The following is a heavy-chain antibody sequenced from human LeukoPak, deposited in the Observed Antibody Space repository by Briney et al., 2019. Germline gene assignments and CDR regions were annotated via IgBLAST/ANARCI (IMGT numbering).Heavy chain of an antibody. V-gene: IGHV4-4*07. J-gene: IGHJ6*03. CDR1: GGSISSYY. Sequence: PSETLSLTCTVSGGSISSYYWSWIRQPAGKGLEWIGRIYTSGSTNYNPSLKSRVTMSVDTSKNQFSLKLSSVTAADTAVYYCARTNGERITIFGVVTSYYYYMDVWGKGTTVTVSS. CDR2: IYTSGST. CDR3: ARTNGERITIFGVVTSYYYYMDV. D-gene: IGHD3-3*01.